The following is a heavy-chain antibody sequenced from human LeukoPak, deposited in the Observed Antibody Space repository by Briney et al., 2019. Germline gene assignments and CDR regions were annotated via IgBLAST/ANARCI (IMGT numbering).Heavy chain of an antibody. J-gene: IGHJ4*02. Sequence: GGSPRLSCAVSGFTFRTYWMHWVRQVPGEGLVWVSRINEDGSITNYADSVKGRFSISRDNAKNTLYLQMNSLRAEDTAVYYCGRDLGGRSGYWGQETLVTVSS. V-gene: IGHV3-74*01. CDR3: GRDLGGRSGY. CDR2: INEDGSIT. D-gene: IGHD1-26*01. CDR1: GFTFRTYW.